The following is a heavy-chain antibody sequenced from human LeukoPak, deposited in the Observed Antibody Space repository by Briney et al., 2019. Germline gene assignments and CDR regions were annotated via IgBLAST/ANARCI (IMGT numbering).Heavy chain of an antibody. Sequence: PGRSLRLSCAASGFIFSKYGMHWVRQAPGKGLECVAVISDDGSNKYFADSVKGRFSISRDNSKNTLYLQMNSLRAEDTALYYCASATEDLSYFDYWGQGTLVTVSS. V-gene: IGHV3-30*03. CDR1: GFIFSKYG. CDR3: ASATEDLSYFDY. J-gene: IGHJ4*02. CDR2: ISDDGSNK.